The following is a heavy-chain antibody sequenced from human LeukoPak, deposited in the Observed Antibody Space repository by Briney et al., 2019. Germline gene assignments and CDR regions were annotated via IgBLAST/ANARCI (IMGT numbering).Heavy chain of an antibody. CDR3: AIQYCSWGSCLSHCQY. CDR2: SYPGSSDT. Sequence: GEPLKIPCKGSGYSFTSYWIGWVRQMPGNRPERMGISYPGSSDTRYSPSFQAQVTISPDKSISTAYLQWSSLNASDFVSYYCAIQYCSWGSCLSHCQYWGQGTGVSVSS. CDR1: GYSFTSYW. J-gene: IGHJ4*02. D-gene: IGHD2-15*01. V-gene: IGHV5-51*01.